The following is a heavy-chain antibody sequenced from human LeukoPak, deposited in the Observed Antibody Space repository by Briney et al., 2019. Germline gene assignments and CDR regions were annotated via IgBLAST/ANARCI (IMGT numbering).Heavy chain of an antibody. CDR2: IRGRGDQI. J-gene: IGHJ4*02. CDR3: AKATLATTYFDS. Sequence: GGSLRLSCAASGFTFSTYAMSWVRPPPGMGLGWVAAIRGRGDQIFYADSVTGRLTVSRDNSKNTLYLQRNRQRAEDTSVYYCAKATLATTYFDSWGQGTLVTVAS. D-gene: IGHD5-24*01. CDR1: GFTFSTYA. V-gene: IGHV3-23*01.